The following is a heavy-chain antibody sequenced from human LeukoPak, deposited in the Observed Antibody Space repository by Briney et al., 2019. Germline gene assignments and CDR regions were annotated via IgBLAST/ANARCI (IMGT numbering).Heavy chain of an antibody. D-gene: IGHD3-22*01. Sequence: SETLSLTCTVSGGSISSYYWSWIRQPPGKGLEWIGYIYYSGSTNYNPSLKSRVTISVDTSKNQFSLKLSSVTAADAAVYYCARQQSYYDSSGYYSYFDYWGQGTLVTVSS. V-gene: IGHV4-59*08. CDR2: IYYSGST. CDR3: ARQQSYYDSSGYYSYFDY. J-gene: IGHJ4*02. CDR1: GGSISSYY.